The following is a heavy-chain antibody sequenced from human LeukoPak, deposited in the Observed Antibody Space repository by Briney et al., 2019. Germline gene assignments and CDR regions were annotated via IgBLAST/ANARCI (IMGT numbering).Heavy chain of an antibody. J-gene: IGHJ4*02. CDR2: ISGSGGST. Sequence: GGSLRLSCAASGFAFSSYAMSWVRQAPGKGLEWVSAISGSGGSTYYADSVKGRFTISRDNSKNTLYLQMNSLRAEDTAVYYCAKDRRFGFEELPYYFDYWGQGTLVTVSS. V-gene: IGHV3-23*01. CDR3: AKDRRFGFEELPYYFDY. D-gene: IGHD3-10*01. CDR1: GFAFSSYA.